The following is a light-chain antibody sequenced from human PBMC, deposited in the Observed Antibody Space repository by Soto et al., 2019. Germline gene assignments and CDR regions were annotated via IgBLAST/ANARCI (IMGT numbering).Light chain of an antibody. V-gene: IGKV3-11*01. CDR3: QQRRNWPLT. CDR1: QSVSNQ. Sequence: ETVLTQSPATLSLSPGERATLSCRASQSVSNQLAWYQQKPGQAPRLLIYDTSNRVTGISARFSGSGSGTDFTLTISSLEPEDFAVYYCQQRRNWPLTFGGGTKVEI. CDR2: DTS. J-gene: IGKJ4*01.